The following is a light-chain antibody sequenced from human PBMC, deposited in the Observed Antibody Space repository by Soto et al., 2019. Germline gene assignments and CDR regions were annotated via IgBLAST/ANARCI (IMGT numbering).Light chain of an antibody. CDR3: QQYNVWPPWT. J-gene: IGKJ1*01. CDR1: QSVSSK. V-gene: IGKV3-15*01. Sequence: EIVMTQSPATLSVSPGERATLSCRASQSVSSKLAWYQQKLGQAPRLLIYGASTRATGVPARFSGSGSGTEFTLTISSLQSEDFAVYYCQQYNVWPPWTFGQGTKVDIK. CDR2: GAS.